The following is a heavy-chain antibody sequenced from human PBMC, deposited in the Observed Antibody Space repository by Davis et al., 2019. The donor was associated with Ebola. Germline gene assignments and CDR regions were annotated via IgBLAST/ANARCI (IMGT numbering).Heavy chain of an antibody. Sequence: AASVKVSCKASGYTFTNYYMHWVRQAPGQGLEWMGRINPNSGGTNYAQKFQGRVTMTRDTSISTAYMELSTLRAEDTAVYYCARHVNGDFWYFDLWGRGTRVTASS. J-gene: IGHJ2*01. CDR1: GYTFTNYY. CDR3: ARHVNGDFWYFDL. D-gene: IGHD4-17*01. V-gene: IGHV1-2*06. CDR2: INPNSGGT.